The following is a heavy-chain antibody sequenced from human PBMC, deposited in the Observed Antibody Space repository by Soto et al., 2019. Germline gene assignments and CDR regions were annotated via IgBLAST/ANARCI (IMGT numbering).Heavy chain of an antibody. D-gene: IGHD2-8*01. Sequence: QVQLVQSGAEVKKPGASVKVSCKASGYTFTSYYMHWVRQAPGQGLEWMGIINPSGGSTSYAQKFQGRVTMTRDTSTSTVYMALSSLRSEDTAVYYSARDRVSSRTNGVCEAVPYYYMDVSGKVKTVNVSS. CDR2: INPSGGST. CDR3: ARDRVSSRTNGVCEAVPYYYMDV. J-gene: IGHJ6*03. V-gene: IGHV1-46*03. CDR1: GYTFTSYY.